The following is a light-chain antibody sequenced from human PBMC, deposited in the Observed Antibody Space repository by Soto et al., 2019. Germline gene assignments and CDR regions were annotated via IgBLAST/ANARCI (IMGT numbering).Light chain of an antibody. V-gene: IGKV1-39*01. CDR3: QQSYSSPQMYT. J-gene: IGKJ2*01. CDR2: AAS. Sequence: DIQMTQSPSSLSASVGDRVTITCRASQRISNSLNWYQQKPGKAPDLLIYAASNLQSGVPSRFSGSGSGTDFNLTISSLQPEDFATYYCQQSYSSPQMYTFGQGTKLEIK. CDR1: QRISNS.